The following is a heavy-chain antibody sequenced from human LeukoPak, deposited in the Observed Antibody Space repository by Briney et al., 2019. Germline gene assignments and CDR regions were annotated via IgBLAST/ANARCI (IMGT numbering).Heavy chain of an antibody. CDR2: MNPNSGNT. Sequence: ASVKVSCKASGCTFTSHDINWVRQATGQGLEWMGWMNPNSGNTGYAQKFQGRVTMTRNTSISTAYMELSSLRSEDTAVYYCARATRGSSSYSFDYWGQGTLVSLSS. CDR1: GCTFTSHD. J-gene: IGHJ4*02. D-gene: IGHD6-13*01. V-gene: IGHV1-8*01. CDR3: ARATRGSSSYSFDY.